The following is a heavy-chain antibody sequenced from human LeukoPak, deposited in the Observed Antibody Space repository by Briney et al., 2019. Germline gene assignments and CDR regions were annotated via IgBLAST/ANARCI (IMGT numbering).Heavy chain of an antibody. CDR1: GFTFRSYW. V-gene: IGHV3-7*01. CDR3: ARGRYSGNDYYLDY. Sequence: PGGSLRLSCAASGFTFRSYWMTWVRQAPGKGLEWVANIKQDGSEKYYVDSVKGRFTISRDNAKNSLYLQMNSLRADDTAVYHCARGRYSGNDYYLDYWGQGTLVIVSS. CDR2: IKQDGSEK. J-gene: IGHJ4*02. D-gene: IGHD5-12*01.